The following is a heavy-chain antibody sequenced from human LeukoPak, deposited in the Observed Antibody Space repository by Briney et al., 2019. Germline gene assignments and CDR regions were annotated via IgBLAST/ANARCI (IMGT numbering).Heavy chain of an antibody. D-gene: IGHD1-26*01. Sequence: GGSLRLSCRGSGFSFNTYAMHWVRQAPGKGLVWVSRINSDGSSTSYADSVKGRFTISRDNAKNTLYLQMNSLRAEDTAVYYCARVVGSGSYYTLGYWGQGTLVTVSS. CDR1: GFSFNTYA. V-gene: IGHV3-74*01. J-gene: IGHJ4*02. CDR3: ARVVGSGSYYTLGY. CDR2: INSDGSST.